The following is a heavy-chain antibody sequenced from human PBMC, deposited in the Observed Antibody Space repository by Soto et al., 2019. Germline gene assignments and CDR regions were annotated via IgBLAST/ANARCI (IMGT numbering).Heavy chain of an antibody. J-gene: IGHJ5*02. V-gene: IGHV5-51*01. Sequence: GEYLKISCRTSGYRFTSYWIAWVRQMPGKGLEWMGIIFPSDSDTKYSPSFQGQVTISAYRTTSTVFLQWASLKASDTDVYFCARKDKSGYFNWFDPWGQGTLVTVSS. CDR1: GYRFTSYW. D-gene: IGHD3-22*01. CDR2: IFPSDSDT. CDR3: ARKDKSGYFNWFDP.